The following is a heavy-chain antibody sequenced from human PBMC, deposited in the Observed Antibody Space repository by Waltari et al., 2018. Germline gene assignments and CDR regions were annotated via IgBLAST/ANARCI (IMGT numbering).Heavy chain of an antibody. D-gene: IGHD3-3*01. CDR2: IYYSGST. CDR3: ARHWTYYDFWSGYYTHSPFDY. CDR1: GGSISSGSYY. J-gene: IGHJ4*02. Sequence: QLQLQESGPGLVKPSETLSLTCTVSGGSISSGSYYWGWIRQPPGQGLGWIGSIYYSGSTYYNPSLKSRVTISVDTSKNQFSLKLSSVTAADTAVYYCARHWTYYDFWSGYYTHSPFDYWGQGTLVTVSS. V-gene: IGHV4-39*01.